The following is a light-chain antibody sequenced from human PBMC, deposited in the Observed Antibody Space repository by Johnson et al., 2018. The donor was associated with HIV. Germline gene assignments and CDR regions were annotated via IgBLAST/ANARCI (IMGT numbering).Light chain of an antibody. V-gene: IGLV1-51*01. Sequence: QSVLTQPPSVSAAPGQKVTISCSGSSSNIGNNYVSWYQQLPGTAPKLLIYDNNKRPSGIPDRLPASKSDTSATLGITGLQTGDEANYYCGTWDGGLSIYVFGTGTEVTVL. J-gene: IGLJ1*01. CDR1: SSNIGNNY. CDR2: DNN. CDR3: GTWDGGLSIYV.